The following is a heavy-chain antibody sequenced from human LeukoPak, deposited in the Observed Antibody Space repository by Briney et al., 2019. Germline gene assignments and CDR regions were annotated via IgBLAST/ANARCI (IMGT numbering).Heavy chain of an antibody. CDR1: GFPFSSYT. V-gene: IGHV3-48*01. CDR2: INNKSKAI. Sequence: GGSLRLSCAASGFPFSSYTMNWIRQAPGEGLEWISFINNKSKAIYYADSVKGRFTISRDNARNLLHLQMNSLRAEDTALYFCVRDQDRAFDYWGQGTLVTVSS. CDR3: VRDQDRAFDY. J-gene: IGHJ4*02.